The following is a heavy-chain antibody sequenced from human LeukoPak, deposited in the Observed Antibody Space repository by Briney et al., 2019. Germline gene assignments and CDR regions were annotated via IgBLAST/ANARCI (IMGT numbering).Heavy chain of an antibody. CDR3: ARAYVVRGVIKAGAFDY. Sequence: ASVKVSCKASAYTFTGYYMHWVRQAPGQGLEWMGWINPNSGGTNYAQKFQGRVTMTRDTSISTAYMELSRLRYDDTAVYYCARAYVVRGVIKAGAFDYWGQGTLVTVSS. CDR2: INPNSGGT. V-gene: IGHV1-2*02. D-gene: IGHD3-10*01. CDR1: AYTFTGYY. J-gene: IGHJ4*02.